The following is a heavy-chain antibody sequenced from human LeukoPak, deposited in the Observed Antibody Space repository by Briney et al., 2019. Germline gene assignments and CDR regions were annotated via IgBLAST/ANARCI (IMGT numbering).Heavy chain of an antibody. J-gene: IGHJ5*02. CDR2: IYSGGST. CDR3: ARVLVVSWFDP. Sequence: GGSLRLSCAASGFTVSSNYMSWVRRAPGKGLEWVSVIYSGGSTYYADSVKGRFTISRDNSKNTLYLQMNSLRAEDTAVYYCARVLVVSWFDPWGQGTLVTVSS. V-gene: IGHV3-66*02. D-gene: IGHD2-8*01. CDR1: GFTVSSNY.